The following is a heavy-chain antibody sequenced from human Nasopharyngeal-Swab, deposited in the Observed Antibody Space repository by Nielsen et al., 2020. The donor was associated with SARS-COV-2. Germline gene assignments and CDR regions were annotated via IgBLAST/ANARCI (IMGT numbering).Heavy chain of an antibody. Sequence: ASVKVSCKASGYTFTSYYMHWVRQAPGQGLEWMGIINPSGGSTSYAQKFQGRVTMTRDTSTSTAYMELRSLRSDDTAVYYCARTYGSGSYQSPGGYWGQGTLVTVSS. CDR1: GYTFTSYY. CDR3: ARTYGSGSYQSPGGY. J-gene: IGHJ4*02. CDR2: INPSGGST. D-gene: IGHD3-10*01. V-gene: IGHV1-46*01.